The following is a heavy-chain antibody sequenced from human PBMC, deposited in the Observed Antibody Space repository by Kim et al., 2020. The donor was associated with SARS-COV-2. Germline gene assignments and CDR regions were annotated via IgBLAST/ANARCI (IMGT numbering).Heavy chain of an antibody. V-gene: IGHV4-30-2*05. D-gene: IGHD3-10*01. CDR2: ST. Sequence: STYYHPSLKSEVSISLDTSKNQFSLKLSSLTAADTAFYYCARVISGSAIGNWGQGTTVTVSS. CDR3: ARVISGSAIGN. J-gene: IGHJ6*02.